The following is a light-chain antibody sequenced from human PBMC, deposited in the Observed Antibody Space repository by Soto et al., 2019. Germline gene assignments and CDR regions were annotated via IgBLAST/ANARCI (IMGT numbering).Light chain of an antibody. J-gene: IGLJ1*01. Sequence: QSALTQPPSASGTPGQRVTISRSGSSSNIGSNYVYWYQQLPGTAPKLLIYRNNQRPSGVPDRFSGSKSGTSASLAISGLRSEDEADYYCAAWDDSLSAHYVFGTGTKVTVL. CDR1: SSNIGSNY. CDR2: RNN. CDR3: AAWDDSLSAHYV. V-gene: IGLV1-47*01.